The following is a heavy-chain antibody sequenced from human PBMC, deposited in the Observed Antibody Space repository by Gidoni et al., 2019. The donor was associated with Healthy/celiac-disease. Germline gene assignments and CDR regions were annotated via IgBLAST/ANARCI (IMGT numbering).Heavy chain of an antibody. J-gene: IGHJ5*02. V-gene: IGHV1-8*01. CDR3: AKGRWLAVDSLDP. CDR2: MNPNSGNT. D-gene: IGHD6-19*01. Sequence: QVQLVQSGAEVKKPGASVKVSCKASGYTFSSYDINWVRQATGQGLEWMGWMNPNSGNTGYAQKFLGRVTMTRNTAISTAYMELSSLRSEDTAVYYCAKGRWLAVDSLDPWGQGTLVTVSA. CDR1: GYTFSSYD.